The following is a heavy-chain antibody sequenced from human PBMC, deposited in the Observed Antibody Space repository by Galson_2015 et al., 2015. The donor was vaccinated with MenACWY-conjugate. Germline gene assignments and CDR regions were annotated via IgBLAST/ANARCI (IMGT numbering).Heavy chain of an antibody. CDR2: ISASGGDI. V-gene: IGHV3-23*01. CDR1: GFTFSKCA. J-gene: IGHJ4*02. CDR3: AKGANYYDSSGKRYDAFDN. D-gene: IGHD3-22*01. Sequence: SLRLSCAASGFTFSKCAMSWVRQAPGKGLEWVSGISASGGDIDYADSVKGRFTISRDNSKNTVYLQMNSLRAEDTAVYHCAKGANYYDSSGKRYDAFDNWGRGTLVTVSS.